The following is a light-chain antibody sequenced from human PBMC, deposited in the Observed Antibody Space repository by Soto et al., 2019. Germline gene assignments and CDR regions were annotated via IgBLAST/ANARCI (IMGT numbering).Light chain of an antibody. V-gene: IGLV2-11*01. CDR2: DVS. CDR1: SSNVGAYNY. Sequence: QSALTQPRSVSGSPGQSVTSSCTGTSSNVGAYNYVSWYQQYPGKGPRLMIYDVSKWPSGVPDRFSGSKSGNTASLTISGLQADDAADYYCCSYAGTSLWLFGGGTKRTVL. CDR3: CSYAGTSLWL. J-gene: IGLJ3*02.